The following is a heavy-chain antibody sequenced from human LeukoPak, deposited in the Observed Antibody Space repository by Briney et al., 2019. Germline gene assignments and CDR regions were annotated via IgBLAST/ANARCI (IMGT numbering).Heavy chain of an antibody. D-gene: IGHD6-19*01. CDR1: GYTLTELS. V-gene: IGHV1-24*01. CDR3: ATDIAVAGTRPNY. Sequence: GASVKVSCKVSGYTLTELSMHWVRQAPGKGLEWMGGFDPEDGETIYAQKFQGRVTMTEDTPTDTAYMELSSLRSEDTAVYYCATDIAVAGTRPNYWGQGTLVTVSS. CDR2: FDPEDGET. J-gene: IGHJ4*02.